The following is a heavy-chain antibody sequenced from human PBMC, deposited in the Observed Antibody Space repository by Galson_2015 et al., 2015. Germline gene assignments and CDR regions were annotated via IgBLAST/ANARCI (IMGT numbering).Heavy chain of an antibody. J-gene: IGHJ6*02. CDR3: AKDLSSSWYEDYYGMDV. V-gene: IGHV3-33*06. D-gene: IGHD6-13*01. Sequence: SLRLSCAASGFTFSSYGMHWVRQAPGKGLEWVAVIWYDGSNKYYADSVKGRFTISRDNSKNTLYLQMNSPRAEDTAVYYCAKDLSSSWYEDYYGMDVWGQGTTVTVSS. CDR1: GFTFSSYG. CDR2: IWYDGSNK.